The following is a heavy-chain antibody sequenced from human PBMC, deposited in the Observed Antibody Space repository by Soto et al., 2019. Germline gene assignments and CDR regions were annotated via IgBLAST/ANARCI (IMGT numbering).Heavy chain of an antibody. V-gene: IGHV3-30*18. D-gene: IGHD3-22*01. CDR2: ISYDGSNK. Sequence: PGESLKISCAASGFTFSTYGMYWVRQAPGKGLDWVAVISYDGSNKYYADSVKGRFTISRDNSKNTLYLQMNSLRAEDTAVYYCAKVAYYYDSYSAFDIWGQGTMVTVSS. CDR1: GFTFSTYG. J-gene: IGHJ3*02. CDR3: AKVAYYYDSYSAFDI.